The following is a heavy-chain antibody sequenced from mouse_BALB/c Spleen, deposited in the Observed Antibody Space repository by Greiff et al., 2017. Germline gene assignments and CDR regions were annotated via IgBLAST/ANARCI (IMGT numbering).Heavy chain of an antibody. CDR2: ISSGGSYT. J-gene: IGHJ2*01. V-gene: IGHV5-6-4*01. D-gene: IGHD1-2*01. CDR1: GFTFSSYT. Sequence: EVKLVESGGGLVKPGGSLKLSCAASGFTFSSYTMSWVRQTPEKRLEWVATISSGGSYTYYPDSVKGRFTISRDNAKNTLYLQMSSLKSEDTAMYYCTREENYGYYFDYWGQGTTLTVSS. CDR3: TREENYGYYFDY.